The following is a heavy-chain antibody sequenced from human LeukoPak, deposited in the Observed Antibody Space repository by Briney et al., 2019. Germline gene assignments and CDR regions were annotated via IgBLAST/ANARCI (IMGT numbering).Heavy chain of an antibody. CDR3: ARELLGYCSSTSCYIGAFDI. J-gene: IGHJ3*02. V-gene: IGHV3-7*01. Sequence: GRSLRLSCAASGFTFSSYWMSWVRQAPGKGLEWVANIKQDGSEKYYVDSVKGRFTISRDNAKNSLYLQMNSLRAEDTAVYYCARELLGYCSSTSCYIGAFDIWGQGTMVTVSS. D-gene: IGHD2-2*02. CDR2: IKQDGSEK. CDR1: GFTFSSYW.